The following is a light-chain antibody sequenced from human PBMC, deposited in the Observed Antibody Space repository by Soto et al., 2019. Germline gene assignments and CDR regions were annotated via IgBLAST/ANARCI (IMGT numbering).Light chain of an antibody. CDR2: HVS. V-gene: IGLV2-8*01. CDR3: SSYGGFNNVL. J-gene: IGLJ2*01. CDR1: GTDVGQYNY. Sequence: QSVLTQPPSASGSPGQSVTISCTGAGTDVGQYNYVSWYQQHPGKAPKPLIHHVSRRPSGVPARFSGSKSGNTASLTVSGLQTEDEADYYCSSYGGFNNVLFGGGTQLTVL.